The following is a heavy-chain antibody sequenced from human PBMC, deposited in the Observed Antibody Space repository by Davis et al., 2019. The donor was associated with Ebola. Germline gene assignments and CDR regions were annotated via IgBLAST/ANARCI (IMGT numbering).Heavy chain of an antibody. D-gene: IGHD1-14*01. J-gene: IGHJ4*02. CDR2: INHSGST. CDR1: GGSFSGYY. Sequence: SETLSLTCAVYGGSFSGYYWSWIRQPPGKGLEWIGEINHSGSTNYNPSLKSRVTISVDTSKNQFSLKLSSVTAADTAVYYCARGRIRIFDYWGQGTLVTVSS. CDR3: ARGRIRIFDY. V-gene: IGHV4-34*01.